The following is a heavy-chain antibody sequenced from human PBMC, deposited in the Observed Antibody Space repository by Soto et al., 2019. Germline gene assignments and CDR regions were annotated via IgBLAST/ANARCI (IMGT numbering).Heavy chain of an antibody. CDR1: GDSVSSNSAA. Sequence: PSQTLSLTCVISGDSVSSNSAAWNWIRQSPSRGLEWLGRTYFRSKWYNDYAVSVESRITINPDTSKNQFSLQVNSMTPEDTAVYYCARESWGSWGGFDIWAQGTAVTVSS. J-gene: IGHJ3*02. V-gene: IGHV6-1*01. CDR2: TYFRSKWYN. CDR3: ARESWGSWGGFDI. D-gene: IGHD7-27*01.